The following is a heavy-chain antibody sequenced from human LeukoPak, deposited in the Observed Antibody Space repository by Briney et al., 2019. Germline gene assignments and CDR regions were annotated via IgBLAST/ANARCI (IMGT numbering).Heavy chain of an antibody. CDR2: LTASGDYT. Sequence: PGGSLRLSCSASGFTFSNYAMAWVRRAPGKGLEWVSALTASGDYTAYADSVEGRFTISRDNSKNTLFLQMSSLRPEDTAVYYCVTSSSSGWYADYWGQGTLVTVSS. J-gene: IGHJ4*02. CDR1: GFTFSNYA. CDR3: VTSSSSGWYADY. V-gene: IGHV3-23*01. D-gene: IGHD6-19*01.